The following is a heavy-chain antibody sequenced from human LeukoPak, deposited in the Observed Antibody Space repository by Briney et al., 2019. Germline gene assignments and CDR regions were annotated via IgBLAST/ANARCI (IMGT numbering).Heavy chain of an antibody. CDR3: AKDIGRVRAYYFDY. CDR2: IKQDGSEK. D-gene: IGHD3/OR15-3a*01. CDR1: GFTFSSYW. Sequence: GWSLRLSCAASGFTFSSYWMSWVRQAPGKVLEWVASIKQDGSEKYYVDSVKGRFTISRDNAKNTLYLQMNSLRAEDMALYYCAKDIGRVRAYYFDYWGQGTLVTVSS. J-gene: IGHJ4*02. V-gene: IGHV3-7*03.